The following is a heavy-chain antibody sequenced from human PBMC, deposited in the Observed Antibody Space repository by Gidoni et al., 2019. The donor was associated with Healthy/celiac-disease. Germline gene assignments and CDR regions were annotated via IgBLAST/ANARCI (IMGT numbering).Heavy chain of an antibody. CDR2: IKQDGSEK. CDR1: GFTFSSYW. CDR3: ASRSWKNYFDY. Sequence: EVQLVESGGGLVQPGGSLRLSCAASGFTFSSYWRSWVRQAPGKGLEWVANIKQDGSEKYYGDSVKGRFTISRDNAKNSLYLQMNSLRAEDTAVYYCASRSWKNYFDYWGQGTLVTVSS. V-gene: IGHV3-7*01. J-gene: IGHJ4*02. D-gene: IGHD6-13*01.